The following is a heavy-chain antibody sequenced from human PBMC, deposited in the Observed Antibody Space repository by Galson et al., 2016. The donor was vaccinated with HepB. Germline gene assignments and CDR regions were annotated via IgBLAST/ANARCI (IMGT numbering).Heavy chain of an antibody. CDR1: GFTFSTFA. CDR3: AKDWKAFVVLTAAEY. Sequence: SLRLSCAVSGFTFSTFAMAWVRQTPGKGLVWVSTISGSGGNTYYAGSVKGRFTISRDNSKHLLYLQMSSLIAEYTAVYYCAKDWKAFVVLTAAEYWGQGTLVTVSS. D-gene: IGHD2-21*02. CDR2: ISGSGGNT. V-gene: IGHV3-23*01. J-gene: IGHJ4*02.